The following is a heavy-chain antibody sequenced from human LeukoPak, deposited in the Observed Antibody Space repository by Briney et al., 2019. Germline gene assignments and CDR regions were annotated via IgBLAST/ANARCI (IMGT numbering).Heavy chain of an antibody. CDR2: INQSGST. Sequence: PSETLSLTCAVYGGSFSGHYWTWIRQPPGKGLEWIGEINQSGSTNYNPSLKSRVTISVDTSKNQFSLKLSSVTAADTAVYYCARGVLNYDFWSGYYTYWYFDLWGRGTLVTVSS. D-gene: IGHD3-3*01. V-gene: IGHV4-34*01. J-gene: IGHJ2*01. CDR3: ARGVLNYDFWSGYYTYWYFDL. CDR1: GGSFSGHY.